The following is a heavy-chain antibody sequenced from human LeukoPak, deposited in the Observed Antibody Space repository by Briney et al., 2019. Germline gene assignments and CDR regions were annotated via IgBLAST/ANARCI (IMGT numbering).Heavy chain of an antibody. Sequence: ASVNVSCKTSGYTFTAYDIHWVRQARGQGLEWLGWISPNTGGTEYAQKFQGRVTMTRDTPISTVYMEMSSLTSDDTAVYYCARVNYYVSNSLDFWGQGTLVTVSS. CDR1: GYTFTAYD. CDR2: ISPNTGGT. V-gene: IGHV1-2*02. CDR3: ARVNYYVSNSLDF. D-gene: IGHD3-22*01. J-gene: IGHJ4*02.